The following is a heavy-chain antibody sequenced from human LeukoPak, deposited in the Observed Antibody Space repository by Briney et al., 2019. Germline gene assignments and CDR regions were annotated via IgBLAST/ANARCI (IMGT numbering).Heavy chain of an antibody. V-gene: IGHV4-30-4*08. CDR3: ATEVRLRCFDW. CDR1: GGSISSGGYY. CDR2: IYYSGST. J-gene: IGHJ4*02. D-gene: IGHD5/OR15-5a*01. Sequence: SQTLSLTCTVSGGSISSGGYYWSWIRQPPGKGLEWIGYIYYSGSTYYNPSLKSRVTISVDTSKNQFSLKLSSVTAADTAVYYCATEVRLRCFDWWGQGTLVTVSS.